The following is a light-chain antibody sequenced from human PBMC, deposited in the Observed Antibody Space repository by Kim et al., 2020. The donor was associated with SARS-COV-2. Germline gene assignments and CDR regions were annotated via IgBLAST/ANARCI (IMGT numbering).Light chain of an antibody. CDR2: EVS. Sequence: QSALTQPASVSGSPGQSITISCTGTSSDVGSYNLVSWYQQHPGKAPKLMIYEVSKRPSGVSNRFSGSKSGNTASLKISGLQAEDEADYYCCSYAGSSPYVFGTGTKVTVL. V-gene: IGLV2-23*02. CDR3: CSYAGSSPYV. J-gene: IGLJ1*01. CDR1: SSDVGSYNL.